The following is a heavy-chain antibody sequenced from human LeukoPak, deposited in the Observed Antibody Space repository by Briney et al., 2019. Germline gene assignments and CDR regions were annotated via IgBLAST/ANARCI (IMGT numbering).Heavy chain of an antibody. CDR3: ATHYDFWSGYPNKYFQH. Sequence: ASVKVSCKASGYTFTSYGISWVRQAPGQGLEWMGWISAYNGNTNYAQKLQGRVTMTTDTSTSTAYMELRSLRSDDTAVYYCATHYDFWSGYPNKYFQHWGQGTLVTVSS. J-gene: IGHJ1*01. V-gene: IGHV1-18*01. CDR1: GYTFTSYG. CDR2: ISAYNGNT. D-gene: IGHD3-3*01.